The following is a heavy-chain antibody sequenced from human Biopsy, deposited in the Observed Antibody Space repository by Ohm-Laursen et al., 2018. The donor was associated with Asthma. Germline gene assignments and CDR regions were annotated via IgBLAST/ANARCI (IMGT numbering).Heavy chain of an antibody. CDR3: ARAVDYSHYYGIDV. J-gene: IGHJ6*02. CDR2: ISVYNGKT. D-gene: IGHD3-10*01. Sequence: ASVKASCKTSGYTFNSAGITWVRQVPGQGLEWRGWISVYNGKTKVAQKLQDRVTMITDTSTSTAYMELRSLRSDDTAVYFCARAVDYSHYYGIDVWGQGTTVTVS. V-gene: IGHV1-18*01. CDR1: GYTFNSAG.